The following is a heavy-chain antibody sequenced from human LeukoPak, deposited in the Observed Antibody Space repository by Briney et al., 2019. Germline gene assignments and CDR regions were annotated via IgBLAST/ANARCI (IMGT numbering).Heavy chain of an antibody. V-gene: IGHV1-2*02. CDR3: ARGPYYYDRLDPGAFDI. D-gene: IGHD3-22*01. J-gene: IGHJ3*02. CDR2: INPNSGGT. CDR1: GYTFSGYY. Sequence: ASVKVSCKASGYTFSGYYMHWVRQAPGQGLEWMGWINPNSGGTNYPQKFQGRVTMTRGTSISTANMELSRLRSDDTAVYYCARGPYYYDRLDPGAFDIWGQGTMVTVSS.